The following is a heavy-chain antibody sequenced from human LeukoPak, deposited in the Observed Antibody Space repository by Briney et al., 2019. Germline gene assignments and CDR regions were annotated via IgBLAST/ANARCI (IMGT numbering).Heavy chain of an antibody. V-gene: IGHV3-48*01. Sequence: GGSLRLSCAASGFTFSSYSMNWVRQAPGKGLEWISYISSSSSPIYFADSVKGRFTISRDNAKNSLYLQMNSLRAEDTAVYYCARDRYGYFAPDYWGQGTLVTVSS. CDR3: ARDRYGYFAPDY. CDR2: ISSSSSPI. CDR1: GFTFSSYS. D-gene: IGHD5-18*01. J-gene: IGHJ4*02.